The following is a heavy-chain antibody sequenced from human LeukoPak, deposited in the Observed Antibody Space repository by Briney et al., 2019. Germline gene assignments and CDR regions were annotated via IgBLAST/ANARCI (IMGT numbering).Heavy chain of an antibody. CDR2: INTNTGNP. J-gene: IGHJ3*02. V-gene: IGHV7-4-1*02. Sequence: ASVKVSCKASGYTFTSYAMNWVRQAAGQGLEWRGWINTNTGNPTYAQGFTGRFVFSLDTSVSTAYLQISSLKAEDTAVYYCPRAHIAVAGPDAFDIWGQGTMVTVSS. CDR3: PRAHIAVAGPDAFDI. CDR1: GYTFTSYA. D-gene: IGHD6-19*01.